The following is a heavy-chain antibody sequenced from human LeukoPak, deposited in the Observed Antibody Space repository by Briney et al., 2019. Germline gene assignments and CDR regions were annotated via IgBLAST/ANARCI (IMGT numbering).Heavy chain of an antibody. CDR1: GGTFSSYA. CDR2: IIPIFGTA. CDR3: ARDPRDYGENYYYYYMDV. D-gene: IGHD4-17*01. V-gene: IGHV1-69*13. Sequence: SVKVSCKASGGTFSSYAISWVRQAPGQGLELKGGIIPIFGTANYAQKFKGRVTITADESTSTAYMELSSLRSEDTAVYYCARDPRDYGENYYYYYMDVWGKGTTVTVSS. J-gene: IGHJ6*03.